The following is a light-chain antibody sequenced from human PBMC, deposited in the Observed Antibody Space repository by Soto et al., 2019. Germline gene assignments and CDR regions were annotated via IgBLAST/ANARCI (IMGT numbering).Light chain of an antibody. CDR3: AAWDDSLNGNV. V-gene: IGLV1-44*01. J-gene: IGLJ1*01. CDR2: SNN. CDR1: SSNIGSNT. Sequence: QSVLTQPPSASGTPGQRVTISCSGSSSNIGSNTVNWYQQLPGTAPKLLIYSNNQRPSGVPDRFSGSKSGTSASLAISGLQSADEADYYCAAWDDSLNGNVFGTGTQVTVL.